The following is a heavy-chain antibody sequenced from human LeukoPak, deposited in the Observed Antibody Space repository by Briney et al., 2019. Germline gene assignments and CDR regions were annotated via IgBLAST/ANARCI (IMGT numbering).Heavy chain of an antibody. CDR3: ARGSGYPTYYFDY. J-gene: IGHJ4*02. CDR2: IYHSGST. CDR1: GGSISSGGYY. D-gene: IGHD3-22*01. V-gene: IGHV4-30-2*01. Sequence: PSQTLSLTCTVSGGSISSGGYYWSWIRQHPGKGLEWIGYIYHSGSTHYNPSLKSRVTISVDRSKNQFSLKLSSVTAADTAVYYCARGSGYPTYYFDYWGQGTLVTVSS.